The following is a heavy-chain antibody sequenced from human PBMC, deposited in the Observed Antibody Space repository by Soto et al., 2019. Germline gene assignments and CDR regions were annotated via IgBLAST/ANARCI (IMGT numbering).Heavy chain of an antibody. J-gene: IGHJ5*02. CDR1: GFSFSSYW. Sequence: GSLRLSFAVSGFSFSSYWMHWVRQAPGKGLEWVSRINSDGSRTYYADSVKGRFTISRDNAKNTLYLQMNSLRAEDTAVYYCARVRVGSYNWFDPWGQGTLVTVSS. D-gene: IGHD6-13*01. CDR2: INSDGSRT. V-gene: IGHV3-74*01. CDR3: ARVRVGSYNWFDP.